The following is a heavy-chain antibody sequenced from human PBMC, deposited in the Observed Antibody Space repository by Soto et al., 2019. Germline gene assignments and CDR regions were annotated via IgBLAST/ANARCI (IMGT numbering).Heavy chain of an antibody. D-gene: IGHD1-26*01. J-gene: IGHJ3*02. CDR1: GYTLTELS. CDR3: ATGVNRGGSYYSPWAFDI. Sequence: ASVKVSCKVSGYTLTELSMHWVRQAPGKGLEWMGGFDPEDGETIYAQKFQGRVTMTEDTSTDTAYMELSSLRSEDTAVYYCATGVNRGGSYYSPWAFDIWGQGTMVTVSS. CDR2: FDPEDGET. V-gene: IGHV1-24*01.